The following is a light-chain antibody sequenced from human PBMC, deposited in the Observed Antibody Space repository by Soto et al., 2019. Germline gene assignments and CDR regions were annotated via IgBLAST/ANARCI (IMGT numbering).Light chain of an antibody. CDR3: SSYTGSSTFG. V-gene: IGLV2-14*01. CDR2: DVN. Sequence: QSVLTQPASVSGSPGQSITISCTGTSSDVGGYDYVSWYQQLPGKAPKLLIYDVNNRPSGVSHRFSGSKSGNTASLTISGLQAEDEADYYCSSYTGSSTFGFGTGTKLTVL. J-gene: IGLJ1*01. CDR1: SSDVGGYDY.